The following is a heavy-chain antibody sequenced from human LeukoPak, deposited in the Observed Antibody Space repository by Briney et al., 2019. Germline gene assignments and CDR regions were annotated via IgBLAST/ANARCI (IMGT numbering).Heavy chain of an antibody. J-gene: IGHJ6*02. CDR2: ISSSGSTI. CDR3: ARDGFHSGYGYGMDV. D-gene: IGHD5-12*01. V-gene: IGHV3-48*03. CDR1: GFTFSSYE. Sequence: PGGSLRLSCAASGFTFSSYEMNWVRQAPGKGLEWVSYISSSGSTIYYADSVKGRFTISRDNAKNSLYLQMNSLRAEDTAVYYCARDGFHSGYGYGMDVWGQGTTVTVSS.